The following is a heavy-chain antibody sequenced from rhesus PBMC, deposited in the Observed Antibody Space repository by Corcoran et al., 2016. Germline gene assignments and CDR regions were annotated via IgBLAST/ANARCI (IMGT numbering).Heavy chain of an antibody. D-gene: IGHD4-35*01. Sequence: QVQLQASGPGLVKPPETLPLTCAASGASIPSNYWTWTTPSPGKGLEWIGCIYGSGGSTDYNPSLKSRVTISIDTSKNQFSLKLSSVTAADTAVYYCARYYGNYGPYYFDYWGQGVLVTVSS. J-gene: IGHJ4*01. V-gene: IGHV4S2*01. CDR1: GASIPSNY. CDR2: IYGSGGST. CDR3: ARYYGNYGPYYFDY.